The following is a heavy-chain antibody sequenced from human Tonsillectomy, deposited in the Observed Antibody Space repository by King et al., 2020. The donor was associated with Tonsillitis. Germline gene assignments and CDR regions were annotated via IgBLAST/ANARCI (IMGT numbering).Heavy chain of an antibody. CDR1: GFSFSKNA. J-gene: IGHJ3*02. V-gene: IGHV3-30*01. D-gene: IGHD5-18*01. CDR3: ARDGAFVDTALLPDI. Sequence: VQLVESGGGVVQPGKYLRISCAASGFSFSKNAMHWVRQAPGKGLEWVALISNDGSDKEYADAVKGRFTISRDNYKNKLNLHMNSLRGDDTAIYYCARDGAFVDTALLPDIWGQGTMVIVSS. CDR2: ISNDGSDK.